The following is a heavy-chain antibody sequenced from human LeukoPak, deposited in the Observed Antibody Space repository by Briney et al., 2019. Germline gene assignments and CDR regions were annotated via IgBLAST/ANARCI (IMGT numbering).Heavy chain of an antibody. CDR1: RFTFSSYW. V-gene: IGHV3-7*04. D-gene: IGHD4-23*01. J-gene: IGHJ4*02. Sequence: GGSLRLSCAASRFTFSSYWMSWVRQAPGKGLEWVANIKQDGSEKYYVDSVRGRFTNSRDNAKNSLYLQMNSLRAEDTAVYYCARAVGNSGTDYWGQGTLVTVSS. CDR2: IKQDGSEK. CDR3: ARAVGNSGTDY.